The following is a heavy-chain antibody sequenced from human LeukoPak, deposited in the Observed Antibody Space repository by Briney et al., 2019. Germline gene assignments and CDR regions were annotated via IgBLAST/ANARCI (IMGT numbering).Heavy chain of an antibody. D-gene: IGHD3-9*01. CDR1: GFTFSSYS. V-gene: IGHV3-21*01. J-gene: IGHJ4*02. CDR2: ISSSSSYI. Sequence: PGGSLRLSCAASGFTFSSYSMNWVRQAPGRGLEWVSSISSSSSYIYYADSVKGRFTISRDKAKNSLYLQMNSLRAEDTAVYYCARDLGPRRYDILTGYPPRPFDYWGQGTLVTVSS. CDR3: ARDLGPRRYDILTGYPPRPFDY.